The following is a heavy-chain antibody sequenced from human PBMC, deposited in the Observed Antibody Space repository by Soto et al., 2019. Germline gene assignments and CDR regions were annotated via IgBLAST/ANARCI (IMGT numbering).Heavy chain of an antibody. D-gene: IGHD3-3*01. Sequence: SETLSLTCTVSVGSISINYWSWIRQPPGKGLEWIGYIYYNWRTNYNPSLKSRVTISVDTSKKQFSLNLTSVTAADTAVYYCAKGGDLGIFLYFDYWGQGAMVTVSS. CDR2: IYYNWRT. J-gene: IGHJ4*02. CDR3: AKGGDLGIFLYFDY. CDR1: VGSISINY. V-gene: IGHV4-59*01.